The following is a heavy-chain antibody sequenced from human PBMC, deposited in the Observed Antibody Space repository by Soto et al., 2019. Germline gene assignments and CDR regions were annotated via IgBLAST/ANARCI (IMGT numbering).Heavy chain of an antibody. V-gene: IGHV5-51*01. CDR3: ARVRGTALIPSSFDP. CDR2: ISPADYDT. J-gene: IGHJ5*02. D-gene: IGHD2-8*01. Sequence: PGESIKISCKGSGYTFSGYWIGWVRQMPGKGLEWMGIISPADYDTRYNPSFRGQVTISLDKSISTAYLQWGSLKALDTAIYYFARVRGTALIPSSFDPWGQGTLGTLPS. CDR1: GYTFSGYW.